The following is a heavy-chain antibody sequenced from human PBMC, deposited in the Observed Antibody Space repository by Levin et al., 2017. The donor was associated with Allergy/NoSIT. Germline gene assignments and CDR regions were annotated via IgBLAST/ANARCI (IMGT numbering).Heavy chain of an antibody. D-gene: IGHD3-10*01. CDR3: ARELVRGVIGS. J-gene: IGHJ4*02. CDR2: INSDGSST. V-gene: IGHV3-74*01. Sequence: CAASGFTFSSYWMHWVRQAPGKGLVWVSRINSDGSSTGYADSVKGRFAISRDNAKNTLYLQMNSLRAEDTAVYYCARELVRGVIGSWGQGTLVTVSS. CDR1: GFTFSSYW.